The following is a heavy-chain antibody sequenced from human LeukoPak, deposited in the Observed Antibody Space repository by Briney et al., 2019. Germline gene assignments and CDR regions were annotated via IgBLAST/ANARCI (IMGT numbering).Heavy chain of an antibody. CDR2: IYTSGST. CDR3: ASSPSSVASPEEMAEQLYSYFQH. V-gene: IGHV4-4*09. J-gene: IGHJ1*01. Sequence: PSETLSLTCTVSGGSISSYYWSWIRQPPGKGLEWIGYIYTSGSTNYNPSLKSRVTISVDTSKNQFSLKLSSVPAADTAVYYCASSPSSVASPEEMAEQLYSYFQHWGQGTLVTVSS. CDR1: GGSISSYY. D-gene: IGHD5-24*01.